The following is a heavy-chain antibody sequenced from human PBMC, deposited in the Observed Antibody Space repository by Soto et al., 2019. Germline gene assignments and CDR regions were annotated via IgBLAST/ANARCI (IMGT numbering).Heavy chain of an antibody. D-gene: IGHD1-1*01. J-gene: IGHJ3*02. V-gene: IGHV3-30*03. Sequence: GGSLRLSCAASGFTFSNYGLHWVRQASGKGLEWVATISYAGSNKYYGDSVKGRFTISRDNSKNTLYLQMNSLRAEDPAIYYCARARYLADDAFDIWAQAAMVTVPS. CDR3: ARARYLADDAFDI. CDR1: GFTFSNYG. CDR2: ISYAGSNK.